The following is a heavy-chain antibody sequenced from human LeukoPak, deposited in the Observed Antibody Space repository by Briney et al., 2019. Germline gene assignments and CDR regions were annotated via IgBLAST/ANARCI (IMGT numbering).Heavy chain of an antibody. V-gene: IGHV3-20*04. D-gene: IGHD3-10*01. CDR3: ARRHVFGSDRHWDY. CDR2: INWNGGST. Sequence: TGGSLRLSCAASGFTFDDYGMSWVRQAPGKGLEWVSGINWNGGSTGYADSVKGRFTISRDNAKNTLYLQMNSLRAEDTALYYCARRHVFGSDRHWDYWGQGTLVTVSS. CDR1: GFTFDDYG. J-gene: IGHJ4*02.